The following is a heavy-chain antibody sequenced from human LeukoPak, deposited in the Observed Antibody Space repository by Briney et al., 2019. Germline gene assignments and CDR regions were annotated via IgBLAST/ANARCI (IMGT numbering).Heavy chain of an antibody. CDR2: IYYSGST. J-gene: IGHJ3*02. D-gene: IGHD3-22*01. CDR1: GGSISSYY. Sequence: SETLSLTCTVSGGSISSYYWSWIRQPPGKGLERIGYIYYSGSTNYNPSLKSRVTISVDTSKNQFSLKLSSVTAADTAVYYCARSDEHPIVVENAFDIWGQGTMVTVSS. V-gene: IGHV4-59*01. CDR3: ARSDEHPIVVENAFDI.